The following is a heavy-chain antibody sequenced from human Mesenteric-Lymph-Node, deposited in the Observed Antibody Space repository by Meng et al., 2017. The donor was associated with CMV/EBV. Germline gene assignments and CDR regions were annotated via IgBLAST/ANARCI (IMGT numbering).Heavy chain of an antibody. J-gene: IGHJ4*02. D-gene: IGHD4-17*01. Sequence: SCRASGRTFTSDAVSWVRQARGQGLEWMGRIVPILRVTHYAQKFQGRVTITADRSTGTAYMEVNSLRSEDTAVYYCATVSQDYAFDLWGQGTLVTVSS. CDR3: ATVSQDYAFDL. CDR2: IVPILRVT. V-gene: IGHV1-69*04. CDR1: GRTFTSDA.